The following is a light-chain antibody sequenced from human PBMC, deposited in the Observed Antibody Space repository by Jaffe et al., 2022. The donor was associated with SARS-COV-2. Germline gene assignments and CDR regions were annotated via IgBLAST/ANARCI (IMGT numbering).Light chain of an antibody. CDR1: QSVGSF. CDR2: DAS. CDR3: QQRTNWPPEYT. V-gene: IGKV3-11*01. Sequence: EIVLTQSPATLSLSPGERATLSCRASQSVGSFLAWYQQKPGQAPRLLMYDASNRATGIPARFSGSGSGTDFTLTISSLEPEDSAIYYCQQRTNWPPEYTFGQGTKLEIK. J-gene: IGKJ2*01.